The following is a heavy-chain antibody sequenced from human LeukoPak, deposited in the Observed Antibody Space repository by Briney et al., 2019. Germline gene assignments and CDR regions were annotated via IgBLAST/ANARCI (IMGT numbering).Heavy chain of an antibody. CDR2: ISAYNGNT. J-gene: IGHJ6*02. Sequence: ASVKVSCKASGYTFTSYGISWVRQAPGQGLEWMGWISAYNGNTNYAQKLQGRVTMTTDTSTSTAYMELRSLRSDDTAVYYCARDGDCSSTSCYGDYYYYGMDAWGQGTTVTVSS. D-gene: IGHD2-2*01. CDR1: GYTFTSYG. CDR3: ARDGDCSSTSCYGDYYYYGMDA. V-gene: IGHV1-18*01.